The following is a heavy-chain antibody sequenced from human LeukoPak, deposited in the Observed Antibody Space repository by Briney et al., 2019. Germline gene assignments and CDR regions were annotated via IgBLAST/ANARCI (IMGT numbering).Heavy chain of an antibody. D-gene: IGHD3-16*01. V-gene: IGHV3-7*04. J-gene: IGHJ6*03. Sequence: PGGSLRLSCAASGFTFSSYWMSWVRQAPGKGLEWVANIKQDGSEKYYVDSVKGRFTISRDNAKNSLYLQMNSLRAEDTAVYYCARGPSHWGRYYYMDVWGKGTTLTVSS. CDR1: GFTFSSYW. CDR3: ARGPSHWGRYYYMDV. CDR2: IKQDGSEK.